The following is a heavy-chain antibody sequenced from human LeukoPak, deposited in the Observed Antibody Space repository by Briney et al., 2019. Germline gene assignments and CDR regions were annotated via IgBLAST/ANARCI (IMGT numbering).Heavy chain of an antibody. D-gene: IGHD4-17*01. CDR1: GFTASSNY. CDR3: ARDPTVTNVHDAFDM. CDR2: IHSDDRT. J-gene: IGHJ3*02. Sequence: GGSLRLSCAVSGFTASSNYMSWVREAPGKRLEWVSAIHSDDRTSYADSVKGRFTLSRHTSKNTLYLQMNSLRAEDTAAYYCARDPTVTNVHDAFDMWGQGTMVTVSS. V-gene: IGHV3-53*04.